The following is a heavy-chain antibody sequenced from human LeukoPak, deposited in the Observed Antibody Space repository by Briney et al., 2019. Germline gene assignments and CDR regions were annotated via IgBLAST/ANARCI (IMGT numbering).Heavy chain of an antibody. CDR2: IYHSGST. Sequence: SETLSLTCTVSGYSISSGYYWGWIRQPPGKGLEWIGSIYHSGSTYYNPSLKSRVTISVDTSKNQFSLKLSSVTAADTAVYYCARHATEVWRRKFDYWGQGTLVTVSS. CDR1: GYSISSGYY. D-gene: IGHD1-14*01. J-gene: IGHJ4*02. CDR3: ARHATEVWRRKFDY. V-gene: IGHV4-38-2*02.